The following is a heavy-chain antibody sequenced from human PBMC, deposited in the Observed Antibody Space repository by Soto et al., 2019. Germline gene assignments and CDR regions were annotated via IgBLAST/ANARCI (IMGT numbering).Heavy chain of an antibody. CDR2: IHDDGSIT. Sequence: PGGPLWRPCENCDFPVSRYCVHWSPSVPGKGLVWVARIHDDGSITNYADSVKGRFTISRDNAKNTLYLQMNSLRAEDTAVYYCGRVPAAAAGIGIDHWGQGILVTVSS. D-gene: IGHD6-13*01. V-gene: IGHV3-74*01. CDR3: GRVPAAAAGIGIDH. J-gene: IGHJ4*02. CDR1: DFPVSRYC.